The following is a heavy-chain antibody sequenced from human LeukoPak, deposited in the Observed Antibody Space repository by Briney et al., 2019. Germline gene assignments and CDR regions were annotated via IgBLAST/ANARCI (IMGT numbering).Heavy chain of an antibody. CDR3: ARDYTAGYYYYMDV. V-gene: IGHV4-39*07. CDR1: GGSISSSSYY. Sequence: SETLSLTCTVSGGSISSSSYYWGWIRQPPGKGLEWIGSIYYSGSTNYNPSLKSRVTISVDTSKNQFSLKLSSVTAADTAVYYCARDYTAGYYYYMDVWGKGTTVTVSS. CDR2: IYYSGST. J-gene: IGHJ6*03. D-gene: IGHD6-13*01.